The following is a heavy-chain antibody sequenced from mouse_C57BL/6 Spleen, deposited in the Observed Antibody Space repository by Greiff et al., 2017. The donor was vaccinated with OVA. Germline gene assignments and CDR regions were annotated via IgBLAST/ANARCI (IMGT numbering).Heavy chain of an antibody. J-gene: IGHJ3*01. V-gene: IGHV1-42*01. Sequence: DVKLQESGPELVKPGASVKISCKASGYSFTGYYMNWVKQSPEKSLEWIGEINPSTGGTTYNQKFKAKATLTVDKSSSTAYMQLKSLTSEDSAVYYCARYYYGSSTWFAYWGQGTLVTVSA. D-gene: IGHD1-1*01. CDR3: ARYYYGSSTWFAY. CDR2: INPSTGGT. CDR1: GYSFTGYY.